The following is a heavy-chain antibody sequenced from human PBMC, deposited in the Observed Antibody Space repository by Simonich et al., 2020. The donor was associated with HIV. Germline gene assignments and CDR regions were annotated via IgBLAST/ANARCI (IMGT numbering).Heavy chain of an antibody. CDR3: ARGRVGATTDRDYYYMDV. Sequence: QVQLQQWGAGLLKPSETLSLTCAVYGGSFSGYYWSWIRQPPGKGLEGIGEINHSGSTNYNPSLKSRVPISVDTSKNQFSLKLSSVTAADTAVYYCARGRVGATTDRDYYYMDVWGKGTTVTVSS. J-gene: IGHJ6*03. CDR2: INHSGST. D-gene: IGHD1-26*01. V-gene: IGHV4-34*01. CDR1: GGSFSGYY.